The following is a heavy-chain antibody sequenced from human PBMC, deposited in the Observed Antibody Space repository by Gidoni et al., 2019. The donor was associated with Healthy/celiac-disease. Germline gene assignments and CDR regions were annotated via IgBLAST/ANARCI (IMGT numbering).Heavy chain of an antibody. V-gene: IGHV3-7*01. CDR2: IKQDGSEK. J-gene: IGHJ4*02. Sequence: EVQLVESGGGLVQPGGSLRLSCAASGSTFSSHWMSWVRQAPGKGLEWVANIKQDGSEKYYVDSVKGRFTISRDNAKNSLYLQRNSLRAEDTAVYYCARDRGVRSIAARINYWGQGTLVTVSS. CDR1: GSTFSSHW. CDR3: ARDRGVRSIAARINY. D-gene: IGHD6-6*01.